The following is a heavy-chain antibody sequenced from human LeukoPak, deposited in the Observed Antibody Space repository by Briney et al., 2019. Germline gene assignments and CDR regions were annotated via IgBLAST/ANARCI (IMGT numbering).Heavy chain of an antibody. CDR1: GFTFDDYG. V-gene: IGHV3-20*04. D-gene: IGHD3-10*01. J-gene: IGHJ3*02. Sequence: GRSLRLSCAASGFTFDDYGMSWVRQAPRKELESVSGINWNGGSTGYADSVKGRFTISRDNAKNSLYLQVSSLRAEDTAWYYCARGQNYYGSGSQTFDIWGRGTMVTVSS. CDR2: INWNGGST. CDR3: ARGQNYYGSGSQTFDI.